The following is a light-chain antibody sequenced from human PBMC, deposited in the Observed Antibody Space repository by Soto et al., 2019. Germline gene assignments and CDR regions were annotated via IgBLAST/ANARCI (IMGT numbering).Light chain of an antibody. CDR1: RIININ. Sequence: EIIMTQSPATQSSSPGERVTLSCRASRIININLAWYQQKPGQAPRLLIYGASTRAAGIPARFSGSGAGTEFTLIISSLQSEDSAVYYCQQYDNWPPYTFGPGTKLDIK. CDR2: GAS. CDR3: QQYDNWPPYT. V-gene: IGKV3-15*01. J-gene: IGKJ2*01.